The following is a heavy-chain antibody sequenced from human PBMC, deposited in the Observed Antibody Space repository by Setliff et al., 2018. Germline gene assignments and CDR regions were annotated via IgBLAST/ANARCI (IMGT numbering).Heavy chain of an antibody. V-gene: IGHV4-39*02. Sequence: SETLSLTCTVSGDSISRSTYYWGWIRQSPGKGLDWIGTVDHSGNTFYNPSLKSRVTISVDTSKNHFSLKLTSVSAADTAVYYCARDYCGPTSCFAKYFDNWGHGILVTVSS. CDR3: ARDYCGPTSCFAKYFDN. J-gene: IGHJ4*01. CDR2: VDHSGNT. D-gene: IGHD2-2*01. CDR1: GDSISRSTYY.